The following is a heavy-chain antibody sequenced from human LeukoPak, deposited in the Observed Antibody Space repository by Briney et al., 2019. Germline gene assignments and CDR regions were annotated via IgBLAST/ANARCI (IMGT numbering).Heavy chain of an antibody. Sequence: GASVKVSCKASGYTFTGYYMHWVRQAPGQGLEWMGWINPNSGGTNYAQKFQGRVTMTRDTSISTAYMELSRLRSDDTAVYYCTRFLEWLLDAFDIWGQGTMVTVSS. J-gene: IGHJ3*02. V-gene: IGHV1-2*02. CDR1: GYTFTGYY. D-gene: IGHD3-3*01. CDR2: INPNSGGT. CDR3: TRFLEWLLDAFDI.